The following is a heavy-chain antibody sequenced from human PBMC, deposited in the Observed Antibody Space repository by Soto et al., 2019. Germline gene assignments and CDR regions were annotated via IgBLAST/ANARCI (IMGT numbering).Heavy chain of an antibody. CDR1: GFTFSSYS. J-gene: IGHJ6*02. Sequence: GGSLRLSCAASGFTFSSYSMNWVRQAPGKGLEWVSFICSSSTIYYADSVKGRFTISRDNSKNTLYLQMNSLRAEDTAVYYCARDLVNYYDSRGSYYYYGMDVWGQGTTVTVSS. D-gene: IGHD3-22*01. CDR2: ICSSSTI. V-gene: IGHV3-48*01. CDR3: ARDLVNYYDSRGSYYYYGMDV.